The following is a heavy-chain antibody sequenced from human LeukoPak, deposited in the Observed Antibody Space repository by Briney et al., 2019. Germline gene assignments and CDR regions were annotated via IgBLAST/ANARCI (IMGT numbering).Heavy chain of an antibody. CDR2: ISYDGSNK. J-gene: IGHJ6*02. V-gene: IGHV3-30-3*01. Sequence: QPGRSLRLSCAASGFTFSSYAMHWVRQAPGKGLEWVAVISYDGSNKYYADSVKGRFTISRDNAKNSLYLQMNSLRAEDTAVYYCARVGIPYDFWSGYYGMDVWGQGTTVTVS. CDR3: ARVGIPYDFWSGYYGMDV. CDR1: GFTFSSYA. D-gene: IGHD3-3*01.